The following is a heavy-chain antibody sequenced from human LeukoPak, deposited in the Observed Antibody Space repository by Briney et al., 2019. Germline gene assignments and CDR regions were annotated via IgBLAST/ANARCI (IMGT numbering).Heavy chain of an antibody. CDR2: INHSGST. Sequence: SEALSLTCAVYGGSFSGYYWSWIRQPPGKGLEWIGEINHSGSTNYNPSLKSRVTISVDTSKNQFSLKLSSVTAADTAVYYCARAYRRNTAMAPNLGAWGQGTLVTVSS. V-gene: IGHV4-34*01. CDR3: ARAYRRNTAMAPNLGA. CDR1: GGSFSGYY. J-gene: IGHJ5*02. D-gene: IGHD5-18*01.